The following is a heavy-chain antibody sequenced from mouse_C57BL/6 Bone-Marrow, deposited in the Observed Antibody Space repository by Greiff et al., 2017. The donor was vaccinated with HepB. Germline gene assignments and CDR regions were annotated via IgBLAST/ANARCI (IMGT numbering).Heavy chain of an antibody. CDR3: ARSRTGTAFAY. CDR1: GYTFTSYW. V-gene: IGHV1-64*01. CDR2: IHPNSGST. Sequence: QVQLQQPGAELVKPGASVKLSCKASGYTFTSYWMHWVKQRPGQGLEWIGMIHPNSGSTNYNEKFKSKATLTVDTSSSTAYMQLSSLTSEDSAVYYCARSRTGTAFAYWGQGTLVTVSA. D-gene: IGHD4-1*01. J-gene: IGHJ3*01.